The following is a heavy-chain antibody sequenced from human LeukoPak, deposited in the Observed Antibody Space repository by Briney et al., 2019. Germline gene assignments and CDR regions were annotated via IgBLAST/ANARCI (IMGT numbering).Heavy chain of an antibody. CDR3: AKKVGGVYAFDI. D-gene: IGHD3-16*01. CDR2: ISSSGGST. CDR1: GLTFNNYA. J-gene: IGHJ3*02. V-gene: IGHV3-23*01. Sequence: PGGSLRLSFAASGLTFNNYAMNSVRQAPGKGLEWVSGISSSGGSTNNADPAQGQFPISRDSPKSTLYLQMNRRRAEDTAVYYCAKKVGGVYAFDIWGQGTMVTVSS.